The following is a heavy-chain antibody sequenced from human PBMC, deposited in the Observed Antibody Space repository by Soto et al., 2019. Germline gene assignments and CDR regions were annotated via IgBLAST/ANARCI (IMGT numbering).Heavy chain of an antibody. CDR2: IYRSGTT. V-gene: IGHV4-39*07. CDR1: GGSISSGGYY. CDR3: ARTHSGSYYSVFNY. D-gene: IGHD1-26*01. Sequence: SETLSLTCTVSGGSISSGGYYWSWIRQHPGKGLEWIAGIYRSGTTSYNPSLKSRVTISVDPSKNQFSLMLTAVTAADTAVYYCARTHSGSYYSVFNYWGRGSLVTVSS. J-gene: IGHJ4*02.